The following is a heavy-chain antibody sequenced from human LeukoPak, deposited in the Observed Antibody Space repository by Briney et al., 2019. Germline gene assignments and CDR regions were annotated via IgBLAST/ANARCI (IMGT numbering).Heavy chain of an antibody. CDR1: GYTFTSYG. V-gene: IGHV1-18*01. D-gene: IGHD6-25*01. J-gene: IGHJ6*03. CDR3: ASGSNDYYFYYMDV. Sequence: GSVKVSCKASGYTFTSYGISWVRQAPGQGLEWMGWISAYNGNTNYAQKLQGRVTMTTDTSTSTAFMELRSLRSDDTAVYYCASGSNDYYFYYMDVWGKGPTVTISS. CDR2: ISAYNGNT.